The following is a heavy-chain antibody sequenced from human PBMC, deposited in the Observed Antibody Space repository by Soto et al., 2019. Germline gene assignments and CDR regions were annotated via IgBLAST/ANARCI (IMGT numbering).Heavy chain of an antibody. CDR3: AHRQPNSSGWNWFDP. Sequence: QITLKESGPTLVKPTQTLTLTCTFSGFSLSTSGVGVGWIRQPPGKALEWLALIYWDDDKRYSPSLKSRLTIXXDXSXXQVVRTMTNMDPVDTATYYCAHRQPNSSGWNWFDPWGQGTLVTVSS. V-gene: IGHV2-5*02. CDR2: IYWDDDK. J-gene: IGHJ5*02. CDR1: GFSLSTSGVG. D-gene: IGHD6-19*01.